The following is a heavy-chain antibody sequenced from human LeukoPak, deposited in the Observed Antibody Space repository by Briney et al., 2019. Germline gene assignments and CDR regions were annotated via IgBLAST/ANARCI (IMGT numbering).Heavy chain of an antibody. CDR3: AKTTYYYDSSGSPYAFDF. CDR1: GLTFSSYA. D-gene: IGHD3-22*01. CDR2: ISGSSGHT. J-gene: IGHJ3*01. V-gene: IGHV3-23*01. Sequence: GGSLRLSCAASGLTFSSYAMSWVRQAPGKGLEWVSAISGSSGHTYYADSVKGRFTISRDNSNNTLYLQMNSLRAEDTAVYYCAKTTYYYDSSGSPYAFDFWGQGTMFTVSS.